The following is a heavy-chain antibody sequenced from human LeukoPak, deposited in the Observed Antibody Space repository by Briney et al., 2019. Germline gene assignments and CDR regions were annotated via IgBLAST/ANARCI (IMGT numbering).Heavy chain of an antibody. D-gene: IGHD2-15*01. V-gene: IGHV3-48*01. CDR1: GFTPRSSS. CDR2: ISSSSSTI. J-gene: IGHJ6*03. Sequence: GGSPRLSCAPSGFTPRSSSMNWGPPTPGTGLEWGSYISSSSSTIYYADSVKGRFTISRDNAKTSLYLQMNSLRAEDTAVYYCAKAPWSGGSDYYYYMDVWGKGTTVTVSS. CDR3: AKAPWSGGSDYYYYMDV.